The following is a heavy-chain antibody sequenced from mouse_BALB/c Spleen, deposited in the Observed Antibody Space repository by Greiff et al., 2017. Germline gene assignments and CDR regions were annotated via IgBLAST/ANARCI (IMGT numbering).Heavy chain of an antibody. CDR3: ARVLTGPYYYAMDY. J-gene: IGHJ4*01. D-gene: IGHD4-1*01. Sequence: EVKVVESGGGLVKPGGSLKLSCAASGFTFSSYAMSWVRQSPEKRLEWVAEISSGGSYTYYPDTVTGRFTISRDNAKNTLYLEMSSLRSEDTAMYYCARVLTGPYYYAMDYWGQGTSVTVSS. CDR2: ISSGGSYT. CDR1: GFTFSSYA. V-gene: IGHV5-9-4*01.